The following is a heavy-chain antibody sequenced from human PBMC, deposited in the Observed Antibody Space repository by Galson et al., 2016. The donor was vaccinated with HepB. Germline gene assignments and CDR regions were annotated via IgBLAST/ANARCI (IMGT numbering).Heavy chain of an antibody. Sequence: SLRLSCAASGFTFSSYNMHWVRQAPGKGLEWVSSITSSSIYIYYADSLKGRFTISRDNAKNSLYLQMNSLRAEDTAVYYCARSHHQGGDDALDIWGQGTMVTVSS. D-gene: IGHD3-16*01. CDR1: GFTFSSYN. V-gene: IGHV3-21*01. J-gene: IGHJ3*02. CDR3: ARSHHQGGDDALDI. CDR2: ITSSSIYI.